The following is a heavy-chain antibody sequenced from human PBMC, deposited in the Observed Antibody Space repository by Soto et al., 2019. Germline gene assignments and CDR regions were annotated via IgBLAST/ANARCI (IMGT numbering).Heavy chain of an antibody. CDR3: ARLEYPRFDY. D-gene: IGHD1-1*01. J-gene: IGHJ4*02. V-gene: IGHV2-5*02. CDR2: IYWDDDK. Sequence: QITLKESGPALVKPTQTLTLTCTFSGFSLSTSGVGGGWIRQPPGKDLEWLAPIYWDDDKRYSPSLKSRLTSTKDTSKNHVVLTMTNMDPVDTATYYCARLEYPRFDYWGQGTLVTVS. CDR1: GFSLSTSGVG.